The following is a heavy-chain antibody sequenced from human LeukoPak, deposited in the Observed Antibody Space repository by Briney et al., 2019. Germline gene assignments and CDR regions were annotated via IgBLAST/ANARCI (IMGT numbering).Heavy chain of an antibody. CDR3: AGTPKRGYYYDSSGYYSFDY. CDR2: IYYSGST. J-gene: IGHJ4*02. Sequence: SETLSLTCTVSGGSISSYYWSWIRQPPGKGLEWIGYIYYSGSTNYNPSLKSRVTISVDTSKNQFSLKLSSVTAADTAVYYCAGTPKRGYYYDSSGYYSFDYWGQGTLVTVSS. V-gene: IGHV4-59*01. CDR1: GGSISSYY. D-gene: IGHD3-22*01.